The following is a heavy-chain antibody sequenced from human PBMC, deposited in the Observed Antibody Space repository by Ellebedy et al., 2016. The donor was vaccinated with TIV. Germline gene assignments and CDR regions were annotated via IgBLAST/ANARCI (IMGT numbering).Heavy chain of an antibody. J-gene: IGHJ4*02. Sequence: GESLKISCAASGFILSNYPMHCIRKAPGKRLERVPDMSYDRGLTFYADSVKGRFTISRDDSGNTLHLQINSLRHDDTAVYYCAKVCCTPPYLDSWGQGTLVTVAS. CDR1: GFILSNYP. D-gene: IGHD2-8*01. CDR3: AKVCCTPPYLDS. CDR2: MSYDRGLT. V-gene: IGHV3-30*04.